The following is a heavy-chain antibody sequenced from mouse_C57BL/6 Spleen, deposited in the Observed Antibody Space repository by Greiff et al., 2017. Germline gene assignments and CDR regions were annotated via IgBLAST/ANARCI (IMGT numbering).Heavy chain of an antibody. Sequence: VHLVESGPELVKPGASVKISCKASGYAFSSSWMNWVKQRPGKGLEWIGRIYPGDGDTNYNGKFKGKATLTADKSSSTAYMQLSSLTSEDSAVYFCAREATVVATKGLDYWGQGTTLTVSS. CDR1: GYAFSSSW. D-gene: IGHD1-1*01. CDR3: AREATVVATKGLDY. V-gene: IGHV1-82*01. J-gene: IGHJ2*01. CDR2: IYPGDGDT.